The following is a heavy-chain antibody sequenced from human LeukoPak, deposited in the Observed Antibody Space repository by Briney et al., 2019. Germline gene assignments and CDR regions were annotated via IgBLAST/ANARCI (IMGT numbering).Heavy chain of an antibody. CDR1: GGSFSGYY. D-gene: IGHD1-7*01. CDR3: ARSTGTTQGYFDY. J-gene: IGHJ4*02. Sequence: SETLSLTCAVYGGSFSGYYWSWIRQPPGKGLEWIGYIYYSGSTNYNPSLKSRVTISVDTSKNQFSLKLSSVTAADTAVYYCARSTGTTQGYFDYWGQGTLVTVSS. V-gene: IGHV4-59*01. CDR2: IYYSGST.